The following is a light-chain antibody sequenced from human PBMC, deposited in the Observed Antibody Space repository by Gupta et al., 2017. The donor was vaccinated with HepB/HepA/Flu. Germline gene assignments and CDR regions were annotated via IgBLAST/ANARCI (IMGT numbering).Light chain of an antibody. CDR1: QGISNF. J-gene: IGKJ1*01. Sequence: DVQLTQSPSFLSASVGDRVTITCRASQGISNFLAWYQQKPGKAPELLITAASTWHRRGPSRSSGSGGGTAVTPIISSLEQEEFIADYCRQHQISPPRSFGQGTRVEI. V-gene: IGKV1-9*01. CDR3: RQHQISPPRS. CDR2: AAS.